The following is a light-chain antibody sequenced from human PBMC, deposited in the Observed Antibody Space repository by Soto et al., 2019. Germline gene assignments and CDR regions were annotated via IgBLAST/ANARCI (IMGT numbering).Light chain of an antibody. CDR1: SSDVGGYNY. CDR2: DVS. Sequence: QSALTQPASVSGSPGQSITICCTGTSSDVGGYNYVSWYQQHPGKAPKLMIYDVSNRPTGVSNRFSGSKSGNTASLTISGLQAEDEAEYYCSSYTTSSTYVFGTGTKVTVL. J-gene: IGLJ1*01. V-gene: IGLV2-14*01. CDR3: SSYTTSSTYV.